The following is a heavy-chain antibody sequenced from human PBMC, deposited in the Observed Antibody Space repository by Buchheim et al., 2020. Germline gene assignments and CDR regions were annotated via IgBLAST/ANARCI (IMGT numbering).Heavy chain of an antibody. D-gene: IGHD3-22*01. CDR1: GYSFTSYW. V-gene: IGHV5-51*01. CDR2: ISPVDSQT. CDR3: ARTRYYDSKWYFDF. Sequence: EVQLVQSGAELKKPEESLKISCKGSGYSFTSYWIGWVRQTPGKGLEWMGTISPVDSQTKCSPSFQDHIMISVDKAISTVYPQWGSLKASDTAVYFCARTRYYDSKWYFDFWGRGAL. J-gene: IGHJ2*01.